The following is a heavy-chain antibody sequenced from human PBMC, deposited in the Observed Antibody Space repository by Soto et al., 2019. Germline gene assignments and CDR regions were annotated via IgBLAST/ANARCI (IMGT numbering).Heavy chain of an antibody. V-gene: IGHV3-7*01. CDR3: ARVGGYSRTTPNPSAYDMDV. J-gene: IGHJ6*02. CDR1: GFTFSSYW. D-gene: IGHD6-13*01. Sequence: GGSLRLSCAASGFTFSSYWMSWVRQAPGKGLEWVANIKQDRSEKYYVDYAKGRFTISRDNAKNSLYLQMNSLRAEDTAVYYCARVGGYSRTTPNPSAYDMDVWGQGTTVTVSS. CDR2: IKQDRSEK.